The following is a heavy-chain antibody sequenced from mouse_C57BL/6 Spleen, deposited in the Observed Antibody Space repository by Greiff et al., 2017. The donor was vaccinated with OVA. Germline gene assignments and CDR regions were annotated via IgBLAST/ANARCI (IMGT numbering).Heavy chain of an antibody. Sequence: QVQLQQSGAELVRPGTSVKMSCKASGYTFTNYWIGWAKQRPGHGLEWIGDIYPGGGYTNDNEKFKGKATLTADKSSSTAYMQFSSLTSEDSAIYYCARRDYGSSYYWYFDVWGTGTTVTVSS. CDR1: GYTFTNYW. CDR3: ARRDYGSSYYWYFDV. J-gene: IGHJ1*03. D-gene: IGHD1-1*01. V-gene: IGHV1-63*01. CDR2: IYPGGGYT.